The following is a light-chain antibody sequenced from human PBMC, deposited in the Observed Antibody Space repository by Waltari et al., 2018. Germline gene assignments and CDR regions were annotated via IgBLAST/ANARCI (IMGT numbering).Light chain of an antibody. V-gene: IGLV8-61*01. CDR2: STN. CDR3: LLYMPSGDWL. Sequence: QTVVTQEPSFSVSPGGTVTLSCGLSSGYVSTTSYPSWYQQTPGQAPRTLIYSTNIRSSGVPDRFSGSILGNKAALIITGAQAVDASDYYCLLYMPSGDWLFGGGTKLTVL. CDR1: SGYVSTTSY. J-gene: IGLJ3*02.